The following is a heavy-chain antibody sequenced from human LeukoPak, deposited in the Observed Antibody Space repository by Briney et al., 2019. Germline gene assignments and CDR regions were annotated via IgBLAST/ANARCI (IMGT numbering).Heavy chain of an antibody. CDR3: GKDYYDSSGVFDP. J-gene: IGHJ5*02. V-gene: IGHV3-74*01. CDR1: GFTFSSYW. D-gene: IGHD3-22*01. Sequence: GGSLRLSCAASGFTFSSYWMHWVRQAPGKGLVWVSRINSDGSSTSYADSVKGRFTISRDNSKNTLYLQMNSLRAEDTAVYYCGKDYYDSSGVFDPWGQGTLVTVSS. CDR2: INSDGSST.